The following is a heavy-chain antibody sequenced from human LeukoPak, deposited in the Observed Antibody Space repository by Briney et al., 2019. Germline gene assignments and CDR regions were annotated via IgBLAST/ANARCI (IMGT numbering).Heavy chain of an antibody. V-gene: IGHV1-2*02. CDR3: ARVPRPRDPTSSAAHQPFDY. D-gene: IGHD2-2*01. CDR2: IIPKGGGT. CDR1: GYTFTDYL. Sequence: ASVKVSCKASGYTFTDYLIHWVRQAPGQGPEWMGWIIPKGGGTKYAQKFQDRVTMTRDTSINTAYMELSGLRPDDTAVYYCARVPRPRDPTSSAAHQPFDYWGQGTLVTVSS. J-gene: IGHJ4*02.